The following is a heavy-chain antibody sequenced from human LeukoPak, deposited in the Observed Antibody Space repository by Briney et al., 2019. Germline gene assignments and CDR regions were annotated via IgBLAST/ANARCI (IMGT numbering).Heavy chain of an antibody. CDR3: VSFYDTC. CDR2: INSDGSWT. J-gene: IGHJ4*02. CDR1: GNYW. V-gene: IGHV3-74*01. D-gene: IGHD2-2*01. Sequence: PGGSLRLSCAASGNYWMHWVRQAPGKGLGWVSHINSDGSWTSYADSVKGRFTISKDNAKNTVYLQMKKLRAEDTAVYYGVSFYDTCWGRGTLVT.